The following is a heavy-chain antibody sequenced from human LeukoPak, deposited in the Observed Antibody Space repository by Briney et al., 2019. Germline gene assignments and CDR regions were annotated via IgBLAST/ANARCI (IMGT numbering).Heavy chain of an antibody. J-gene: IGHJ4*02. CDR2: TRNKANSYTT. D-gene: IGHD1-26*01. V-gene: IGHV3-72*01. CDR1: RFTVSDLY. CDR3: ASATASGTYAFDH. Sequence: GGSLRLSCAASRFTVSDLYMDWVRQAPGKELEWVGRTRNKANSYTTEYAASVKGRFSISRDDSKNSLYLQMNNLKTEDTAVYYCASATASGTYAFDHWGQGTLVTVSS.